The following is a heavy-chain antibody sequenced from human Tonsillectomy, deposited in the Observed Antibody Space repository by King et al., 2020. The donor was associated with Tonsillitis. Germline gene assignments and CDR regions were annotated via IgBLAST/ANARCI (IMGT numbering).Heavy chain of an antibody. CDR2: IYPSDSDT. CDR1: GYSFTNYW. Sequence: DVQLVESGAEVKKPGESLQISCKASGYSFTNYWIGWVRQMPGKGLEWMGIIYPSDSDTRYSPSLQGRVTISADKFVNTAYLRWSSLTASDTAIYYCARHPDSRGPHGAFDLWGLGTLVTVSS. D-gene: IGHD2-15*01. CDR3: ARHPDSRGPHGAFDL. J-gene: IGHJ3*01. V-gene: IGHV5-51*01.